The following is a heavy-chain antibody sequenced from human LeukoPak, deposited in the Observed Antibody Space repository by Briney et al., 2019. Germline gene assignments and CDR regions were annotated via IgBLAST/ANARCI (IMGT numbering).Heavy chain of an antibody. J-gene: IGHJ4*02. D-gene: IGHD3-10*01. V-gene: IGHV4-59*12. Sequence: SETLSLTCTVSGGSIGSYYWSWIRQPPGKELEWIAYMHYSGSTNYNPSLRSRVTISLDTSKNQFSLKLSSVTAADTAVYYCASQAPYGSGSYRPFGYWGQGTLVTVSS. CDR3: ASQAPYGSGSYRPFGY. CDR1: GGSIGSYY. CDR2: MHYSGST.